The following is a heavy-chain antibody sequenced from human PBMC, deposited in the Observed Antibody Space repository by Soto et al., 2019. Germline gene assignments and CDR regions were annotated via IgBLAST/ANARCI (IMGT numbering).Heavy chain of an antibody. D-gene: IGHD4-17*01. Sequence: PGGSLSLSCAASGFHFSSYFMHWVRQAPGKGLEWVSIIYSGGETYYADSLKGRFTISRDSSNNMLYLQMNNLRAEDTAVYYCARDSISYGPGVNDYWGQGTLVTVSS. V-gene: IGHV3-53*01. CDR1: GFHFSSYF. CDR2: IYSGGET. CDR3: ARDSISYGPGVNDY. J-gene: IGHJ4*02.